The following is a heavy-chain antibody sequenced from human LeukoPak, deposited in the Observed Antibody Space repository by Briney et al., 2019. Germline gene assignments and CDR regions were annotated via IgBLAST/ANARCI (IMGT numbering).Heavy chain of an antibody. Sequence: SETLSLICTVSGAHISNYYWTWVRQSAAQGLEWIGRLHASESTIYNPSLKSRVTMSIDTSKDQLSLTLTSVTAADSAVYYCASLSSGAAFDVWGQGTVVTVSS. V-gene: IGHV4-4*07. J-gene: IGHJ3*01. CDR2: LHASEST. CDR1: GAHISNYY. D-gene: IGHD3-22*01. CDR3: ASLSSGAAFDV.